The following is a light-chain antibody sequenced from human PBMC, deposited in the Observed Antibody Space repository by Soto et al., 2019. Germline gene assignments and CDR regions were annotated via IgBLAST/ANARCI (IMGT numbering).Light chain of an antibody. CDR2: RNN. V-gene: IGLV1-47*01. CDR3: AAWDDSLSGVV. Sequence: QSVLTQPPSASGTPGQRGTISCSGSSSNIGSNYVYWYQQLPGTAPKLLIYRNNQRPSGVPDRFSGSKSGTSASLAISGLQSEDEADYYCAAWDDSLSGVVCGGGTKVTVL. J-gene: IGLJ2*01. CDR1: SSNIGSNY.